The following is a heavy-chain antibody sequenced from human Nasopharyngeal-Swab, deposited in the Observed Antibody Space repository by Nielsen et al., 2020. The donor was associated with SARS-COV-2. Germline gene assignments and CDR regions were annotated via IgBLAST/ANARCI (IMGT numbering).Heavy chain of an antibody. D-gene: IGHD4/OR15-4a*01. CDR3: ARGRDGATSYSNYHMDV. Sequence: RQAPGKGLEWIGQINPTGETNYNPSLGSRVSISLDSSRRQLSLKLSSVTPADTAVYFCARGRDGATSYSNYHMDVWGKGSAVTVSS. J-gene: IGHJ6*03. CDR2: INPTGET. V-gene: IGHV4-34*01.